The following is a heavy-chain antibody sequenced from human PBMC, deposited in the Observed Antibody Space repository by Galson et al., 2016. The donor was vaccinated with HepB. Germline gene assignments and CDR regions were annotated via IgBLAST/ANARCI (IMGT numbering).Heavy chain of an antibody. V-gene: IGHV3-23*01. Sequence: SLRLSCAASGFTFSTYAMTWVRQAPGKGLEWVSVIVGRGVSTYYTDSVKGRFTISRDNSKNTLDLQMSSLRAEDTAVYYCARDPGQPEFYYYGMDVWGQGTTVTVSS. CDR3: ARDPGQPEFYYYGMDV. D-gene: IGHD3-10*01. J-gene: IGHJ6*02. CDR1: GFTFSTYA. CDR2: IVGRGVST.